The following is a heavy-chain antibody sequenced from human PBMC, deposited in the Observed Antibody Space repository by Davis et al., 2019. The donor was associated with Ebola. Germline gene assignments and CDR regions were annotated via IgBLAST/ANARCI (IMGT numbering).Heavy chain of an antibody. CDR1: GYTFTSYD. J-gene: IGHJ4*02. CDR3: ARVPTTVVTYFDY. D-gene: IGHD4-23*01. V-gene: IGHV1-8*01. CDR2: MNPNSGNT. Sequence: AASVKVSCKASGYTFTSYDINWVRQATGQGLEWMGWMNPNSGNTGYAQKFQGRITMTRNISITTAYMELNSLRSEDTAVYYCARVPTTVVTYFDYWGQGTLVTVSS.